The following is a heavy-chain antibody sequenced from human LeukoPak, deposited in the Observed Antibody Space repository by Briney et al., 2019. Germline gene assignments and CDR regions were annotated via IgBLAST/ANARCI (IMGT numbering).Heavy chain of an antibody. CDR1: GFIFSNYY. V-gene: IGHV3-48*03. CDR3: ARSIVEMATIDY. D-gene: IGHD5-24*01. J-gene: IGHJ4*02. Sequence: GGSLRLSCAASGFIFSNYYMTWVRQAPGKGLEWVSYISSSGSTTYYADSVKGRFTISRDTSKNTLYLQLNSLRAEDTAVYYCARSIVEMATIDYWGEGTLVSVSS. CDR2: ISSSGSTT.